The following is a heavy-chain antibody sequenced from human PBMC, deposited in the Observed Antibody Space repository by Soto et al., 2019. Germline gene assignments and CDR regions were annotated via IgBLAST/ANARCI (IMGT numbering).Heavy chain of an antibody. CDR2: IYHSGST. Sequence: PSETLSLTCTVSAYSIRNGYYWGWIRQPPGKGLEWIGTIYHSGSTHYNPSLKSRVTTSVDASENRFSLKLSSVTAADTAVYYCARVGPYCGGDCYSPPPWGQGTLVAVAS. CDR3: ARVGPYCGGDCYSPPP. J-gene: IGHJ5*02. V-gene: IGHV4-38-2*02. D-gene: IGHD2-21*02. CDR1: AYSIRNGYY.